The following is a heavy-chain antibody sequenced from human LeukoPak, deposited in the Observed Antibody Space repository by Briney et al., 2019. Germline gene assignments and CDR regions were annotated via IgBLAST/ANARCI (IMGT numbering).Heavy chain of an antibody. D-gene: IGHD4-17*01. Sequence: PGGSLRLSCAASGFRFDDYGMSWVRQAPGKGLEWVSGINWNGGRTGYADSLKRRFTISRDNAKHSLYLQMNSLRAEDTALYYCARDYDYGDYPGYWGQGNLVTVSS. CDR1: GFRFDDYG. V-gene: IGHV3-20*04. CDR2: INWNGGRT. J-gene: IGHJ4*02. CDR3: ARDYDYGDYPGY.